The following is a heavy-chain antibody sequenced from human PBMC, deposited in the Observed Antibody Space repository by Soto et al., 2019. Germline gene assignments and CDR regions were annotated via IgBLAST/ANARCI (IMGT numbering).Heavy chain of an antibody. Sequence: SETLSLTCAVYGGSFSGYYWSWIRQPPGKGLEWIGEINHSGSTNYNPSLKSRVTISVDTSKNQFSLNLSSVTAADTAIYYCARLSATVALDYWGQGILVTVSS. CDR1: GGSFSGYY. CDR2: INHSGST. V-gene: IGHV4-34*01. J-gene: IGHJ4*02. CDR3: ARLSATVALDY. D-gene: IGHD4-17*01.